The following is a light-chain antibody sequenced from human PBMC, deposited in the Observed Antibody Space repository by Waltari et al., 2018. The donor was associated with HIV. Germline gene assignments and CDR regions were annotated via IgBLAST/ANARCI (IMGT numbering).Light chain of an antibody. J-gene: IGLJ2*01. CDR3: QSYDTSLSAWV. CDR2: KNK. Sequence: QSVLTQPPSISGAPGQRITVSCSGTSSHIGGGYDVPWYQQLPGTAPKLLLYKNKNRPSGVPDRFSASKSDASASLAITGLQAADEGDYFCQSYDTSLSAWVFGGGTRLTVL. V-gene: IGLV1-40*03. CDR1: SSHIGGGYD.